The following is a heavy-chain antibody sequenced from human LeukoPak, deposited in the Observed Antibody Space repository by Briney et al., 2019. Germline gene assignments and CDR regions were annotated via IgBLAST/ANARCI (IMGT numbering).Heavy chain of an antibody. CDR2: IKQDGSEK. CDR3: ARGYCSGGSCFSSTGNFDL. V-gene: IGHV3-7*04. J-gene: IGHJ2*01. CDR1: GFTFRSFW. D-gene: IGHD2-15*01. Sequence: GGSLRLSCAASGFTFRSFWMSWVRQAPGRGLEWVANIKQDGSEKYYVDSVKGRSTVSRDNAENSLYLQMNSLRAEDTAVYYCARGYCSGGSCFSSTGNFDLWGRGTLVTVSS.